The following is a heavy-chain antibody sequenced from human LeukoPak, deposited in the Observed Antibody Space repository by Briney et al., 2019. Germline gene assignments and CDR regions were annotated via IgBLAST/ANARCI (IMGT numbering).Heavy chain of an antibody. CDR3: AGEQKVVAAIRGYYDYGIHV. D-gene: IGHD2-21*02. Sequence: GGSLRFSRALSGLTISSDYIDWVRQAPGKGLEWVSVIYSGGSTSCADSVKGRFTISRDNSKNTLYLQMNSLRAEDAAVNYCAGEQKVVAAIRGYYDYGIHVWVQGTTVTVSS. CDR2: IYSGGST. J-gene: IGHJ6*01. CDR1: GLTISSDY. V-gene: IGHV3-66*01.